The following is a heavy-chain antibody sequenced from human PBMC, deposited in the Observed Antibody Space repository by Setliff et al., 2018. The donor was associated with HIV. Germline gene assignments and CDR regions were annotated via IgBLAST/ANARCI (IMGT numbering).Heavy chain of an antibody. CDR3: VRDPGYSSGWSGTTFDY. D-gene: IGHD6-19*01. J-gene: IGHJ4*02. CDR2: ISSTGST. V-gene: IGHV4-61*09. Sequence: SETLSLTCTVSGGSLRRGNYYWSWIRQPAGEGLEWIGHISSTGSTNYNPSLKNRVTLSLDTSMNQFSLKLRSVFAGDTAVYFCVRDPGYSSGWSGTTFDYWGQGTLVTSP. CDR1: GGSLRRGNYY.